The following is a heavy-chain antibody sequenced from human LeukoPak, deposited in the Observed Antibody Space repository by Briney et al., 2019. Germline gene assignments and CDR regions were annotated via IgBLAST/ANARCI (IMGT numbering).Heavy chain of an antibody. CDR1: GFTFSSYW. Sequence: GGSLRLSCAASGFTFSSYWMHWVRQTPGKGLVWVSRINSDGSSTVSADSVKGRFTISRDNAMNTLYLQMNSLRAEDTAVYYWARDLRSPSDTNIAIDYWGQGTLVTVSS. CDR2: INSDGSST. CDR3: ARDLRSPSDTNIAIDY. J-gene: IGHJ4*02. V-gene: IGHV3-74*01.